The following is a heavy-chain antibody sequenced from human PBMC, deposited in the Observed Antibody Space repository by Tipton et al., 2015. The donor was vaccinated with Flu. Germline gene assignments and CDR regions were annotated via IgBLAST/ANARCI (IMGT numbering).Heavy chain of an antibody. CDR3: ARGPEQWLVNPHYFDY. CDR2: IYYSGST. CDR1: GASINNYY. Sequence: TLSLTCTVSGASINNYYWTWIRQPPGKGLEWIGYIYYSGSTNYNPSLKSRVTISVDTSKNQFSLKLSSVTAADTAVYHCARGPEQWLVNPHYFDYWGQGTLVTVSS. D-gene: IGHD6-19*01. V-gene: IGHV4-59*08. J-gene: IGHJ4*02.